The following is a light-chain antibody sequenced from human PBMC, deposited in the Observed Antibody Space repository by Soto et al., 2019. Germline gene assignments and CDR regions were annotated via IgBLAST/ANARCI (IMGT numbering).Light chain of an antibody. J-gene: IGLJ1*01. CDR2: EVN. V-gene: IGLV2-14*01. Sequence: QSVLTQPASVSGSLGQSITISCTGTSSDVGGYNYVSWYQQHPGEAPKVMIYEVNNRPSGVSNRFSGSKSGNTASLTISGLQAEDEGDYYCSSFTTSSTDVFGAGTKLTVL. CDR3: SSFTTSSTDV. CDR1: SSDVGGYNY.